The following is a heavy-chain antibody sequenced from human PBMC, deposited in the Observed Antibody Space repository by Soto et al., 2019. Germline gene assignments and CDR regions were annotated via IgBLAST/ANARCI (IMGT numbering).Heavy chain of an antibody. CDR2: ISYDGSNK. J-gene: IGHJ4*02. CDR1: GFTFSSYA. D-gene: IGHD2-2*01. Sequence: QVQLVESGGGVVQPGRSLRLSCAASGFTFSSYAMHWVRQAPGKGLEWVAVISYDGSNKYYADSVKGRFTISRDNSKNPLYLQMNSLRAEDTAVYYCARGLLSPNDYWGQGTLVTVSS. CDR3: ARGLLSPNDY. V-gene: IGHV3-30-3*01.